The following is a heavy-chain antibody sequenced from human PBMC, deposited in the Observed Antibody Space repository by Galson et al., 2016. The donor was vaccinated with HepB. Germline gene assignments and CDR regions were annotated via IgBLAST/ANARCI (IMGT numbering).Heavy chain of an antibody. J-gene: IGHJ4*02. CDR1: GFTFSSYA. CDR3: ANYLGYGSGRPGYFHS. Sequence: SLRLSCADSGFTFSSYAMSWVRQAPGKGLEWVSVISAASNTYYTDSVKGRFTISRDNSKTTLYLEMNSLRVEDTAVYFCANYLGYGSGRPGYFHSWGQGTLVTVAP. V-gene: IGHV3-23*01. CDR2: ISAASNT. D-gene: IGHD3-10*01.